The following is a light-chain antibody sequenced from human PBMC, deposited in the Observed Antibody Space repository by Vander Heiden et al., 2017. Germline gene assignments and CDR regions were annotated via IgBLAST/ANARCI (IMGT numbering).Light chain of an antibody. CDR1: NSNVGSNT. CDR3: AAWYDSLNGWV. V-gene: IGLV1-44*01. J-gene: IGLJ3*02. CDR2: INN. Sequence: QSVLSQPPSASGTPGQRVTISCSGSNSNVGSNTINWYQQLPGTAPKPRIHINNQRSSGVPDRFSGSKSGTSASLAISWLQSEDESDYYCAAWYDSLNGWVFGGGTKVAVL.